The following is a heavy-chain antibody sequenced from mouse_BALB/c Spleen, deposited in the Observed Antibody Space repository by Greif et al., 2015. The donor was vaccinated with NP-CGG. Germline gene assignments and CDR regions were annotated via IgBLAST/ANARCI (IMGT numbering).Heavy chain of an antibody. J-gene: IGHJ2*01. CDR2: INPSTGYT. CDR1: GYTFTSYW. CDR3: ARRTTATYFDY. D-gene: IGHD1-2*01. Sequence: VQGVESGAELAKPGASVKMSCKASGYTFTSYWMHWVKQRPGQGLEWIGYINPSTGYTEYNQKFKDKATLTADKSSSTAYMQLSSLISEDSAVYYCARRTTATYFDYWGQGTTLTVSS. V-gene: IGHV1-7*01.